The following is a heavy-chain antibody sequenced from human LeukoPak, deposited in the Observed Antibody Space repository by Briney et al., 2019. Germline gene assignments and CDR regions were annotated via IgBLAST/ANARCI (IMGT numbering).Heavy chain of an antibody. CDR1: GGSISSYY. CDR2: IYYSGST. J-gene: IGHJ5*02. D-gene: IGHD3-3*01. V-gene: IGHV4-59*01. CDR3: ARGAPYCDFWSGYSPFGWFDP. Sequence: PSETLSLTCTVSGGSISSYYWSWIRQPPGKGLEWIGYIYYSGSTNYNPSLKSRVTISVDTSKNQFSLKLSSVTAADTAVYYCARGAPYCDFWSGYSPFGWFDPWGQGTLVTVSS.